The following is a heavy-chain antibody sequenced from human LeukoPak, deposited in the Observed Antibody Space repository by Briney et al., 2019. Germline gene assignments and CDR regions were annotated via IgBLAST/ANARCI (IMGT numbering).Heavy chain of an antibody. CDR3: AKDIDGAPNPDY. D-gene: IGHD3-16*01. CDR2: IKQDGSEK. Sequence: PGRSLRLSCAASGFTFSSYWMSWVRQAPGKGLEWVANIKQDGSEKYYVDSVKGRFTISRDNAKNSLYLQMNSLRAEDTAVYYCAKDIDGAPNPDYWGQGTLVTVSS. J-gene: IGHJ4*02. CDR1: GFTFSSYW. V-gene: IGHV3-7*03.